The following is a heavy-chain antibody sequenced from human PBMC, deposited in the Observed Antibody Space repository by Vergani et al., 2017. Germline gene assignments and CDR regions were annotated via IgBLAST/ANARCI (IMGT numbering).Heavy chain of an antibody. V-gene: IGHV4-4*03. J-gene: IGHJ6*02. Sequence: QVQLQESGPGLVKPPGTLSLTCAVSGGSISGTNWWSWVRQSPGKGLEWIGEIYHSGSTNYNPSLKSRVTISVDKSKNQFSLKLSSVTAADTAVYYCARDGGTAMTPGNYYYGMDVWGQGTTVTVSS. CDR2: IYHSGST. D-gene: IGHD5-18*01. CDR1: GGSISGTNW. CDR3: ARDGGTAMTPGNYYYGMDV.